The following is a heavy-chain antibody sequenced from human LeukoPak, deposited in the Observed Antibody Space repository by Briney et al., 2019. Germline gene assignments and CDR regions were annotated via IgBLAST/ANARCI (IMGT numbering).Heavy chain of an antibody. CDR2: IWFDGSNK. J-gene: IGHJ4*02. CDR3: AKAPSGTPYQFDY. D-gene: IGHD3-10*01. V-gene: IGHV3-33*06. Sequence: GRSLRLSCAASGFTFSRYGVHWVRQAPGKGLEWVAVIWFDGSNKYYADSVKGRFTISRDNSKNTLYLQMNSLRAEDTAVYYCAKAPSGTPYQFDYWGQGTLVTVSS. CDR1: GFTFSRYG.